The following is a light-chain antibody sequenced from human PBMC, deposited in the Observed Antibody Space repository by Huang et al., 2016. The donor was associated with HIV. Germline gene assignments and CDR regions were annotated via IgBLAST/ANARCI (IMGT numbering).Light chain of an antibody. CDR1: QSVSSD. Sequence: EIVLTQSPGTLSLSPGERATLSCRASQSVSSDVAWYQQKPGQAPRLLLYGASTRATGIPDGFSGSGSGTDFTLTISRLEPEDFAVYYCQQSDTSPQTFGQGTKLEIK. CDR2: GAS. CDR3: QQSDTSPQT. V-gene: IGKV3-20*01. J-gene: IGKJ2*01.